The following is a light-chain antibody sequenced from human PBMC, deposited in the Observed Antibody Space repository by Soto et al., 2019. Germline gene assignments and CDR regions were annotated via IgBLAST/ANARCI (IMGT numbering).Light chain of an antibody. Sequence: IQMTQSPATLAASVGDRVTITCRASQSIINWLGWYQQKPGKAPKLLIYKASSLESGVPSRFSGSGSGTDFTLTINRLQPDDFATYYCQHYNSFPWTFGQGTKVDIK. CDR3: QHYNSFPWT. CDR2: KAS. V-gene: IGKV1-5*03. J-gene: IGKJ1*01. CDR1: QSIINW.